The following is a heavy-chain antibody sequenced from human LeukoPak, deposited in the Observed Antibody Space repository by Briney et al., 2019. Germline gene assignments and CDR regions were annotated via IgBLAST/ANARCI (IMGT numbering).Heavy chain of an antibody. Sequence: SETLSLTCTVSGGSISSYYWSWIRQPPGKGLEWIGYIYYSGSTNYNPSLKSRVTISVDTSKNQFSLKLSSVTAADTAVYYCARGREWFGEFQVGFDPWGRGTLVTVSS. V-gene: IGHV4-59*01. CDR3: ARGREWFGEFQVGFDP. D-gene: IGHD3-10*01. CDR1: GGSISSYY. CDR2: IYYSGST. J-gene: IGHJ5*02.